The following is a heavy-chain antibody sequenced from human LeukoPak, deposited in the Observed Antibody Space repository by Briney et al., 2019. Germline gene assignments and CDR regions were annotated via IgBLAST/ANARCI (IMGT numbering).Heavy chain of an antibody. CDR2: IYTSGST. Sequence: PSETLSLTCTVSGGSISSGSYYWSWIRQPAGKGLEWIGRIYTSGSTNYNPSLKSRVTMSVDTSKNQFSLKLSSVTAADTAVYYCARDLVVGYDILTNPYGGDNWFDPWGQGTLVTVSS. D-gene: IGHD3-9*01. V-gene: IGHV4-61*02. CDR3: ARDLVVGYDILTNPYGGDNWFDP. J-gene: IGHJ5*02. CDR1: GGSISSGSYY.